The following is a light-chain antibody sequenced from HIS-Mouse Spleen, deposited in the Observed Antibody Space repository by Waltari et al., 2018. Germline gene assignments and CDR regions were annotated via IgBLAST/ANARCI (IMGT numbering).Light chain of an antibody. CDR3: QSADSSGTGWV. Sequence: SYELTQPPSVSVSPGQTARITCSGDALPKQYAYWYQQKPGQAPVLVIYKDSERHSGIPERFSGSSSGKTVTLTISGVQAEDEADYYCQSADSSGTGWVFGGGTKLTVL. CDR1: ALPKQY. CDR2: KDS. J-gene: IGLJ3*02. V-gene: IGLV3-25*03.